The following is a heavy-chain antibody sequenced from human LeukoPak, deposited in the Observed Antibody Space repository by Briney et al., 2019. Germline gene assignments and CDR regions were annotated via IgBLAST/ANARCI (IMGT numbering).Heavy chain of an antibody. V-gene: IGHV4-61*01. CDR1: GGSISSGHYY. D-gene: IGHD2-21*01. CDR2: IYYSGST. J-gene: IGHJ5*02. Sequence: KSSQTLSLTCTLSGGSISSGHYYWSWIRQPPGKGLEWIGYIYYSGSTNYNPSLKGRVTISVDTSKNQFSLKLSSVTAADTAVYYCAREGLRGRRYLNWFDPWGQGTLVTVSS. CDR3: AREGLRGRRYLNWFDP.